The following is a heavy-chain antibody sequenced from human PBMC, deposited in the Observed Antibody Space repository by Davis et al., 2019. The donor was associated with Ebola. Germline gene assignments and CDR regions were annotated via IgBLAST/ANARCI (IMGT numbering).Heavy chain of an antibody. Sequence: AASVTVSCKASGYIFTTYDIYWVRQAPGPGLEWMGWMNPNSGNTGYAQKFPGRVTMTRSNSISTAYMELSILRSEDTAVYYWARGGYFDWLTRWHYYGMDVWGQGTTVTVSS. CDR3: ARGGYFDWLTRWHYYGMDV. V-gene: IGHV1-8*02. CDR2: MNPNSGNT. D-gene: IGHD3-9*01. J-gene: IGHJ6*02. CDR1: GYIFTTYD.